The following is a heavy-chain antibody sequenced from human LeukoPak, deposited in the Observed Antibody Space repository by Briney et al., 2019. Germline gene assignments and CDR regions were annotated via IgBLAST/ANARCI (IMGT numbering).Heavy chain of an antibody. CDR2: IYPGDSDT. CDR3: ARQGYCSSTSCYDY. D-gene: IGHD2-2*01. J-gene: IGHJ4*02. Sequence: GESLEISCKGSGSRFTSYWIGWVRQMPGKGLEWMGIIYPGDSDTRYSPSFQGQVTISADKSISTAYLQWSSLKASDTAMYYCARQGYCSSTSCYDYWGQGTLVTASS. V-gene: IGHV5-51*01. CDR1: GSRFTSYW.